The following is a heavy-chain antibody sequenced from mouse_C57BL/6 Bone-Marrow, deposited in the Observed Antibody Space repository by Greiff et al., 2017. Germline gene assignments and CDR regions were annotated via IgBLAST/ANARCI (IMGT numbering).Heavy chain of an antibody. Sequence: QVQLQQPGAELVKPGASVKLSCKASGYTFTSYWMHWVKQRPGQGLEWIGMIHPNSGSTNYNEKFKSKATLTVDKSSSTAYMQLSSLTSEDSAVYYCAREGIYYDDRRGFAYWGQGTLVTVSA. V-gene: IGHV1-64*01. D-gene: IGHD2-4*01. CDR3: AREGIYYDDRRGFAY. CDR2: IHPNSGST. CDR1: GYTFTSYW. J-gene: IGHJ3*01.